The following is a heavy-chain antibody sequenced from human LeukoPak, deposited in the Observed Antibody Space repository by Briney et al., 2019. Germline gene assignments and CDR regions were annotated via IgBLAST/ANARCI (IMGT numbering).Heavy chain of an antibody. J-gene: IGHJ4*02. V-gene: IGHV3-23*01. D-gene: IGHD4-17*01. CDR1: GFTFNTYG. CDR3: ARISTVTANFDY. CDR2: ICGSGGCT. Sequence: PGGSLRLSCAASGFTFNTYGMSWVCQAPGKGLEWVSSICGSGGCTYYADSVTGRFTMSRDNSKNTLYLQMTSLRAEGTAVYYCARISTVTANFDYWGQGTLVTVSS.